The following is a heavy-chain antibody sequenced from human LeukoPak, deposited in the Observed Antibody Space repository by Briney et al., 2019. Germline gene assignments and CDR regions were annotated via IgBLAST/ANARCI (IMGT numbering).Heavy chain of an antibody. Sequence: ASVKVSCKVSGYTLTELSMHWVRQAPGKGLEWMGGFDPEDGETIYAQKFQGRVTMTEDTSTDTAYMELSSLRSEDTAVYYCATDWLRSSGWYVAYWGQGTLVTVSS. CDR2: FDPEDGET. D-gene: IGHD6-19*01. CDR3: ATDWLRSSGWYVAY. V-gene: IGHV1-24*01. J-gene: IGHJ4*02. CDR1: GYTLTELS.